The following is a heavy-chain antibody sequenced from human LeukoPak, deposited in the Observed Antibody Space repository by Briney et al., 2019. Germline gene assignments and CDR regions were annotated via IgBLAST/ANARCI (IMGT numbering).Heavy chain of an antibody. CDR2: INPNSGGT. J-gene: IGHJ4*02. Sequence: ASVKVSCKASGYTFTSYGISWVRQAPGQGLEWMGWINPNSGGTNYAQKFQGRVTTTRDTSISTAYMELSRLRSDDTAVYYCARVVAVAGTQDYWGQGTLVTVSS. CDR1: GYTFTSYG. V-gene: IGHV1-2*02. CDR3: ARVVAVAGTQDY. D-gene: IGHD6-19*01.